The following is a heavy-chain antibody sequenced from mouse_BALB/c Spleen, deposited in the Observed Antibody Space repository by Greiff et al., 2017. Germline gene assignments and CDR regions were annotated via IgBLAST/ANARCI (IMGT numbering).Heavy chain of an antibody. Sequence: EVHLVESGGGLVKPGGSLKLSCAASGFAFSSYDMSWVRQTPEKRLEWVAYISSGGGSTYYPDTVKGRFTISRDNAKNTLYLQMSSLKSEDTAMYYCARHRYDVYAMDYWGQGTSVTVSS. CDR2: ISSGGGST. CDR3: ARHRYDVYAMDY. V-gene: IGHV5-12-1*01. J-gene: IGHJ4*01. D-gene: IGHD2-14*01. CDR1: GFAFSSYD.